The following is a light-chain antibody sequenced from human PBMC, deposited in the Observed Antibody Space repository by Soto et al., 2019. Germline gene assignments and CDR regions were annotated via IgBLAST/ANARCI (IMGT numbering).Light chain of an antibody. Sequence: DIQMTQSPSSLSVSVGDRVAITCRASQGINNFLAWYQQKPGKVPKLLIFAASTLQSGVPSRFSGSGSGTDFTLTISSLQPEDVATYYCQKYNSAPYTFGQGTKLEIK. V-gene: IGKV1-27*01. CDR3: QKYNSAPYT. J-gene: IGKJ2*01. CDR1: QGINNF. CDR2: AAS.